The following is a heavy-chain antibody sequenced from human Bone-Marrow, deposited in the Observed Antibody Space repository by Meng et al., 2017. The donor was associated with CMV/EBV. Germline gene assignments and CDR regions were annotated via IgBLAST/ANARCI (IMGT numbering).Heavy chain of an antibody. D-gene: IGHD5-18*01. V-gene: IGHV4-59*01. CDR3: ARVVTAGYFYFDY. CDR1: GDSISSNN. Sequence: SETLSLTCTVSGDSISSNNWSWIRQPPGKTLEWIGYIHYSGSTNYNPSLKSRVTISVDTSKNQVSLKLNSVSAADTAVYSCARVVTAGYFYFDYWGQGTLVTVSS. CDR2: IHYSGST. J-gene: IGHJ4*02.